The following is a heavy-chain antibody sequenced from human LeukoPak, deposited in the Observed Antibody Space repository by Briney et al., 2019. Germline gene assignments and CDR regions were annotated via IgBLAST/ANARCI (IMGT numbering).Heavy chain of an antibody. CDR2: IRYDGSNK. J-gene: IGHJ4*02. Sequence: PGGSLRLSCSASGFTFSSYGMHWVRQAPGKGLEGVAFIRYDGSNKYYADSVKGRFTISTDNSTNTLYLQMNSLRAEDTAVYYCAKSAYGSGSAFDYWGQGTLVTVSS. V-gene: IGHV3-30*02. CDR1: GFTFSSYG. D-gene: IGHD3-10*01. CDR3: AKSAYGSGSAFDY.